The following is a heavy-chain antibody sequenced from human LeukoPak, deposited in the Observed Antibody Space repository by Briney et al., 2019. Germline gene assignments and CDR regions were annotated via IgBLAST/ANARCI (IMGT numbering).Heavy chain of an antibody. J-gene: IGHJ4*02. V-gene: IGHV3-30*02. CDR2: IRYDGSNK. CDR3: ARDSAAGTGGVFDY. D-gene: IGHD6-13*01. Sequence: PGGSLRLSCAASGFTFSSYGMHWVRQAPGKGLEWVAFIRYDGSNKYYADSVKGRFTISRDNSKNTLYLQMNSLRAEDTAVYYCARDSAAGTGGVFDYWGREPWSPSPQ. CDR1: GFTFSSYG.